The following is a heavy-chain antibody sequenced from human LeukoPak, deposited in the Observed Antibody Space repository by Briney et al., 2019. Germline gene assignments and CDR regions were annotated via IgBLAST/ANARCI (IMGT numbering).Heavy chain of an antibody. CDR2: IGNNGGGI. V-gene: IGHV3-23*01. CDR3: AIDPNWGTHS. Sequence: GGSLRLSCAASGFTFSTYTMYWVRHPPGKRLEWVSIIGNNGGGIHYADSVKGRFTISRNNFKNALYLQMNSLRVEDTAVYYCAIDPNWGTHSWGQGVLVTVSS. D-gene: IGHD7-27*01. J-gene: IGHJ4*02. CDR1: GFTFSTYT.